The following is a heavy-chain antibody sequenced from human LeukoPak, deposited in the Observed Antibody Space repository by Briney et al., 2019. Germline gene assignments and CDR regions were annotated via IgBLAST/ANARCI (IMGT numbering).Heavy chain of an antibody. D-gene: IGHD2-21*02. Sequence: SETLSLTCTLSGSSIDSYYWSWIRQSPGKGLEWIGYIFYGGSTNYNPSLKSRVTVSVDTSKNQFSLRLNSVTAADTAFYYCARGRVYGDFGRFDSWGQGILVTVSS. J-gene: IGHJ4*02. CDR3: ARGRVYGDFGRFDS. CDR1: GSSIDSYY. V-gene: IGHV4-59*01. CDR2: IFYGGST.